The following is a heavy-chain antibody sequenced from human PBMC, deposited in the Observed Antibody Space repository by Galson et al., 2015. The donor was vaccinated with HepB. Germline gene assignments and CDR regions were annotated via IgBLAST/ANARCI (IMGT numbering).Heavy chain of an antibody. D-gene: IGHD2-8*02. J-gene: IGHJ6*02. CDR1: GFTFSNAF. CDR2: IKSKTEGGTT. CDR3: TTVTGTVQNSHCPYGKDL. V-gene: IGHV3-15*01. Sequence: SLRLSCAASGFTFSNAFMSWVRQAPGKGLEWVGRIKSKTEGGTTDYAAPVKGRFSISRDDSRGTLYLQMNSLKTEDTAVYYCTTVTGTVQNSHCPYGKDLRGQGTTGTVS.